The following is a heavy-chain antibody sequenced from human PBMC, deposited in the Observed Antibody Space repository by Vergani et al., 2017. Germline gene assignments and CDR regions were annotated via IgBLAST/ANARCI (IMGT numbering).Heavy chain of an antibody. D-gene: IGHD2-15*01. CDR1: GGSISSYY. Sequence: QVQLPESGPGLVKPSETLSLTCTVSGGSISSYYWSWIRQHPGKGLEWIGYIYYSGSTYYNPSLKSRVTISVDTSKNQFSLKLSSVTAADTAVYYCARVLVAPPEEAFDIWGQGTMVTVSS. CDR3: ARVLVAPPEEAFDI. CDR2: IYYSGST. J-gene: IGHJ3*02. V-gene: IGHV4-59*06.